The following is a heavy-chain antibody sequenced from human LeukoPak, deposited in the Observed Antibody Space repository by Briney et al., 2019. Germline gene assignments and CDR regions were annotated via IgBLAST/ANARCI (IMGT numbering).Heavy chain of an antibody. V-gene: IGHV3-11*04. CDR2: ISDSSTTI. CDR3: ARDRGGAYDFWSGYYTGYFDY. CDR1: GFTFSDYY. J-gene: IGHJ4*02. D-gene: IGHD3-3*01. Sequence: GGSLRLSCAASGFTFSDYYMSRIRQAPGKGLEWVSYISDSSTTIYYADSVKGRFTISRDNAKNSLYLQMNSLRAEDTAVYYCARDRGGAYDFWSGYYTGYFDYWGQGTLVPVSS.